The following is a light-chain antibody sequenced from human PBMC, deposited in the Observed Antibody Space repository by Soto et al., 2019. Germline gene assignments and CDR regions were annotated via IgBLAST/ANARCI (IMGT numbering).Light chain of an antibody. CDR1: QSISGS. V-gene: IGKV1-5*01. CDR2: DAS. J-gene: IGKJ1*01. Sequence: DIQMTQSPSTLSASVADTVTITCRASQSISGSLAWYQQKPGGPPNVLIYDASSLQSGVPSRFSGSGSGTEFTLTISSLQPDDFATYDCQQYNTYAWTFGQGTKVEIK. CDR3: QQYNTYAWT.